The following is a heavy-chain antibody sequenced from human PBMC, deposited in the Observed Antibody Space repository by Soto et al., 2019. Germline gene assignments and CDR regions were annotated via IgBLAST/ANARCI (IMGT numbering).Heavy chain of an antibody. CDR1: GYTLTELS. D-gene: IGHD6-13*01. CDR3: AKGYPPAAGTGVRAYYYYYYGMYV. J-gene: IGHJ6*04. V-gene: IGHV1-24*01. CDR2: FDPEDGET. Sequence: QVQLVQSGAEVKKPGASVKVSCKVSGYTLTELSMHWVRQAPGKGLEWMGGFDPEDGETIYAQKIQGRVTMTEDTSTDTAYMELRRLRSEDTYVYDCAKGYPPAAGTGVRAYYYYYYGMYVWGKGTTVTVSS.